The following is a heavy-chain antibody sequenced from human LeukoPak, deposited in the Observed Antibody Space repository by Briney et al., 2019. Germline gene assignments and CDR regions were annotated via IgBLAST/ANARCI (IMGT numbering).Heavy chain of an antibody. V-gene: IGHV1-2*06. CDR2: INPNSGGT. J-gene: IGHJ6*03. CDR3: AREGGILTGYEDYMDV. CDR1: GYTVTGYY. D-gene: IGHD3-9*01. Sequence: GASVKVSCKASGYTVTGYYMHWVRRAPGQGLEWMGRINPNSGGTNYAQKFQGRVTMTRDTSISTAYMELSRLRSDDTAVYYCAREGGILTGYEDYMDVWGKGTTVTVSS.